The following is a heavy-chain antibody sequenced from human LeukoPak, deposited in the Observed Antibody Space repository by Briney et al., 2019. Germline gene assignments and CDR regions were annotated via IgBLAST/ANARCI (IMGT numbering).Heavy chain of an antibody. CDR1: GFTFSSYS. Sequence: GGSLRLSCAASGFTFSSYSMNWVRQAPGKGLEWVSSISSSSSYIYYADSVKGRFTISRDNAKNSLYLQMNSLRAGDTAVYYCARPVGYSYGTDAFDIWGQGTMVTVSS. J-gene: IGHJ3*02. D-gene: IGHD5-18*01. CDR2: ISSSSSYI. CDR3: ARPVGYSYGTDAFDI. V-gene: IGHV3-21*01.